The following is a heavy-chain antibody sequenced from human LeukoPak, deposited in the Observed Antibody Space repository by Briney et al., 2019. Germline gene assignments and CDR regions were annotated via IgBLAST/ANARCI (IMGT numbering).Heavy chain of an antibody. CDR3: ARGPEQWLVHYYYYMDV. D-gene: IGHD6-19*01. Sequence: ASVKVSCKASGYTFTGYYMHWVRQAPGQGLEWMGLMNPNSGNTGYAQKFQGRVTMTRNTSISTAYMELSSLRSEGTAVYYCARGPEQWLVHYYYYMDVWGKGTTVTISS. CDR2: MNPNSGNT. CDR1: GYTFTGYY. J-gene: IGHJ6*03. V-gene: IGHV1-8*02.